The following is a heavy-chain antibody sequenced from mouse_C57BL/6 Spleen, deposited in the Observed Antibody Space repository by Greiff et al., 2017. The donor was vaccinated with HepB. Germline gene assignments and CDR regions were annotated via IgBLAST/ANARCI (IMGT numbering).Heavy chain of an antibody. CDR2: INYDGSST. CDR3: AREGDNGYSFDY. D-gene: IGHD2-2*01. V-gene: IGHV5-16*01. Sequence: EVKLVESEGGLVQPGSSMKLSCTASGFTFSDYYMAWVRQVPEKGLEWVANINYDGSSTYYLDSLKSRFIISRDNAKNILYLQMSSLKSEDTATYYCAREGDNGYSFDYWGQGTTLTVSS. CDR1: GFTFSDYY. J-gene: IGHJ2*01.